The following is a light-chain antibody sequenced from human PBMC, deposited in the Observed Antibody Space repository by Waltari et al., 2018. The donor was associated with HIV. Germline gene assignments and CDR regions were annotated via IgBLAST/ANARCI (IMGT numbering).Light chain of an antibody. V-gene: IGLV2-14*01. Sequence: QSALTQHASVSGSPGQSITLSCAATTSDIGMFDPLPWYQQPPGRAPQLMIFEVYSRPSGVSSRFSGSKSGNTASLTISGLQAEDEANYYCCSYTAIHTLIFGGGTKLTVL. CDR2: EVY. CDR3: CSYTAIHTLI. J-gene: IGLJ2*01. CDR1: TSDIGMFDP.